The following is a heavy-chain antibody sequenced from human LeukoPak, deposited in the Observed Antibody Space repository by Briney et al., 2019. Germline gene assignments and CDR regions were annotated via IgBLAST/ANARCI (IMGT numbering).Heavy chain of an antibody. CDR1: GFTFSSYS. CDR3: ARTVGFRGYCSSTSCPCLDY. CDR2: ISSSSSYI. Sequence: GGSLRLSCAASGFTFSSYSMNWVRQAPGKGLEWVSSISSSSSYIYYADSVKGRFTISRDNAKNSLYLQMDSLRAEDTAVYYCARTVGFRGYCSSTSCPCLDYWGQRTLVTVSS. D-gene: IGHD2-2*01. V-gene: IGHV3-21*01. J-gene: IGHJ4*02.